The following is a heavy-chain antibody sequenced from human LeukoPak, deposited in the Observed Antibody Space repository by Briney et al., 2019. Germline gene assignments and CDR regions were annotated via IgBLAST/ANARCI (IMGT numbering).Heavy chain of an antibody. V-gene: IGHV1-8*01. D-gene: IGHD7-27*01. CDR1: GYTFTSYD. Sequence: ASVKVSCKASGYTFTSYDIIWVRQATEQGLEWLGWMSPNSGNTGYAQKFQGRVTMTRNTSITTAYMELSSLRSEDTAVYYCVRAPPNWGFNYWGQGTLVTVSS. CDR3: VRAPPNWGFNY. J-gene: IGHJ4*02. CDR2: MSPNSGNT.